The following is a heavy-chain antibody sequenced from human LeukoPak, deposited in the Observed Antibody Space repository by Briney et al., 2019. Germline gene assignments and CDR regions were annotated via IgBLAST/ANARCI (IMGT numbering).Heavy chain of an antibody. D-gene: IGHD3-9*01. J-gene: IGHJ4*02. Sequence: GGSLRLSCAASGFTFTKYAMSWVRQAPGKGLEWVPAISGSGGSTYYADSVKGRFTISRDNSKNTLYLQMNSLRVEDTAVYYCAKRITIRGALDYWGQGTLVTVSS. CDR3: AKRITIRGALDY. CDR2: ISGSGGST. CDR1: GFTFTKYA. V-gene: IGHV3-23*01.